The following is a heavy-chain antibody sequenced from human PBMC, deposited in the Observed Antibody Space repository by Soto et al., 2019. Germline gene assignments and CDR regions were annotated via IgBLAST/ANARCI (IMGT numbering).Heavy chain of an antibody. Sequence: GESLKISCKGSGYSFTSYCIGWVRQMPGKGLEWMGIIYPGDSDTRYSPSFQGQVTISADKSISTAYLQWSSLKASDTAMYYCARGYCSGGSFYGSQVDPWGQGTMVTVYS. CDR3: ARGYCSGGSFYGSQVDP. V-gene: IGHV5-51*01. D-gene: IGHD2-15*01. CDR1: GYSFTSYC. J-gene: IGHJ5*02. CDR2: IYPGDSDT.